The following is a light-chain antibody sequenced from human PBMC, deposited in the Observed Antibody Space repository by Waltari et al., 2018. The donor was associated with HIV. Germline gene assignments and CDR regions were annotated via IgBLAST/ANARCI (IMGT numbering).Light chain of an antibody. J-gene: IGLJ2*01. CDR1: SGHSSYV. CDR2: LNSDGSH. V-gene: IGLV4-69*01. Sequence: QLVLTQSPSASASLGASVKLTCTLSSGHSSYVIAWHQQQPKKGPRYLMKLNSDGSHFKGDGIPDRFSGSSSGAERYLTISSLQSEDEADYYCQTWGTGIVVFGGGIKLTVL. CDR3: QTWGTGIVV.